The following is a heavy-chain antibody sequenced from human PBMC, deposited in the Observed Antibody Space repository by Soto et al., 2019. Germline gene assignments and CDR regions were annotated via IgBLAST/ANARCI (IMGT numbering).Heavy chain of an antibody. J-gene: IGHJ6*02. D-gene: IGHD4-17*01. CDR1: GGTFSSYA. CDR2: IIPIFGTA. Sequence: QVQLVQSGAEVKKPGSSVKVSCKASGGTFSSYAISWVRQAPGQGLEWMGGIIPIFGTANYAQKFQGRVTITAAKSTSTAYMELSSLRSDDTAVYYCARERFAPHYGGNSHGMDVWGQGTTVTVSS. CDR3: ARERFAPHYGGNSHGMDV. V-gene: IGHV1-69*06.